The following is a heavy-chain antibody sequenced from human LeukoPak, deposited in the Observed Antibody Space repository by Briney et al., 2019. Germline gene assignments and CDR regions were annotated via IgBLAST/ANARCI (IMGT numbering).Heavy chain of an antibody. J-gene: IGHJ4*02. CDR3: AKAGSYYNGARHYFDY. Sequence: PGGSLRLSCAASGFTFSSYAMNWVRQAPGKGLEWVSAISGSGLSTYYADSVKGRFTISRDNSKNTLYLQMNSLRAEDTAVYYCAKAGSYYNGARHYFDYWGQGTLVTVSS. CDR1: GFTFSSYA. V-gene: IGHV3-23*01. D-gene: IGHD3-10*01. CDR2: ISGSGLST.